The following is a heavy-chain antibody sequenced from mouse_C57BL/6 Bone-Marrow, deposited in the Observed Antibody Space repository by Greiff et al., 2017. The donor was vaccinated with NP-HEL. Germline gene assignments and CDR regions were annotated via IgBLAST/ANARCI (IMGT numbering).Heavy chain of an antibody. CDR3: ARWGRQLRLYWYFDV. Sequence: QVQLQQPGAELVMPGASVKLSCKASGYTFTSYWMHWVKQRPGQGLEWIGEIDPSDSYTNYNQKFKGKSTLTVDKSSSTAYMQLSSLTSEDSAVYYCARWGRQLRLYWYFDVCGTGTTVTVSS. D-gene: IGHD3-2*02. CDR2: IDPSDSYT. J-gene: IGHJ1*03. V-gene: IGHV1-69*01. CDR1: GYTFTSYW.